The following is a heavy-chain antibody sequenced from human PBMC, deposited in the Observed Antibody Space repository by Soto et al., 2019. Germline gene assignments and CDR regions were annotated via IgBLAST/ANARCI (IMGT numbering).Heavy chain of an antibody. CDR1: GGPISSYY. J-gene: IGHJ6*03. D-gene: IGHD3-3*01. Sequence: PSETLSLTCTVSGGPISSYYWSWIRQPPGKGLEWIGYIYYSGSTNYNPSLKSRVTISVDTSKNQFSLKLSSVTAADTAVYYCARRDFRVFAQNYYYYYMDVWGKGTTVTVSS. CDR3: ARRDFRVFAQNYYYYYMDV. CDR2: IYYSGST. V-gene: IGHV4-59*08.